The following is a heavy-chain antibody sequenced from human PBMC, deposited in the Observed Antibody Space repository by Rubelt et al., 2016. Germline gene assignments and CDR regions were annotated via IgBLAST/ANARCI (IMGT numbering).Heavy chain of an antibody. CDR1: GYTFTSYA. J-gene: IGHJ4*02. CDR3: AREVMAISDY. CDR2: INAGNGNT. V-gene: IGHV1-3*01. Sequence: QVQLVQSGAEVKKPGASVKVSCKASGYTFTSYAMHWVRQAPGQRLAWMGWINAGNGNTNYAQKLQGRVTMTTDTSTGRAYMELRSLRSDDTAVYYCAREVMAISDYWGQGTLVTVSS. D-gene: IGHD2-21*01.